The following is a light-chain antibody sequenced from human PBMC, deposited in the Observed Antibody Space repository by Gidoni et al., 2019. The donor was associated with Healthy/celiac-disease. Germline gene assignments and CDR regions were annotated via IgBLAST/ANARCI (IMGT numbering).Light chain of an antibody. CDR3: SSYTSSTPVV. Sequence: SALTQPASVSGSPGQSITISCTGTSSDVGGYNYVSWYQQHPGKAPKLMIYDVSNRPSVVSNRFSGSKSGTTASLTISGLQAEDEADYYCSSYTSSTPVVFGGGTKLTVL. CDR2: DVS. J-gene: IGLJ2*01. V-gene: IGLV2-14*03. CDR1: SSDVGGYNY.